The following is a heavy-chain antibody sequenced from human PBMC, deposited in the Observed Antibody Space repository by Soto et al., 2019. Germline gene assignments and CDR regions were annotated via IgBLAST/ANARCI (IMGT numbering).Heavy chain of an antibody. CDR1: GFTFSGSA. CDR2: IRSKANSYAT. V-gene: IGHV3-73*01. D-gene: IGHD3-10*01. Sequence: PGGSLRLSCAASGFTFSGSAMHWVRQASGKWLEWVGRIRSKANSYATAYAASVQGRFTISRDDSKNTAYLQMNSLKTEGTAVYYCTSAPGGSGSSQFDPWGQGTLVTVSS. CDR3: TSAPGGSGSSQFDP. J-gene: IGHJ5*02.